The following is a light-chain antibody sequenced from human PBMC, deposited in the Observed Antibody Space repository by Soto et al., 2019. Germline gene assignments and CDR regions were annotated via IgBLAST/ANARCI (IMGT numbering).Light chain of an antibody. CDR3: QQYLTSPPT. J-gene: IGKJ1*01. V-gene: IGKV3D-15*01. CDR2: GAF. Sequence: IVMTQSPATLSVSPGERATLSCRASQSVSTALAWYQQKPGQVPRLPIFGAFSRATDIHARFSGSGSGTDFTLTIPSLQSEDFAVYYCQQYLTSPPTFGQGTKVDIK. CDR1: QSVSTA.